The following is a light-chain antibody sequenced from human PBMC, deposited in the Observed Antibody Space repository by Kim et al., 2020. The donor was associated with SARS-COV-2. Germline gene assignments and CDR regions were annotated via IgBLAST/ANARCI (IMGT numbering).Light chain of an antibody. Sequence: VSVSPGHTASITCSGDKLGDKYACWYQQKPGQSPVLVIYQDSKRPSGIPERFSGSNSGNTATLTISGTQAMDEADYYCQAWDSNVVFGGGTQLTVL. J-gene: IGLJ2*01. CDR2: QDS. V-gene: IGLV3-1*01. CDR3: QAWDSNVV. CDR1: KLGDKY.